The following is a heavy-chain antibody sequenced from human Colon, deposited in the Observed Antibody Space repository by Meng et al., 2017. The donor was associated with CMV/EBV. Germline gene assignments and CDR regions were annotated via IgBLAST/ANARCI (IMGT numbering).Heavy chain of an antibody. CDR3: ATGDSYYYNY. CDR2: INGDGTRT. CDR1: GLTFSKYW. J-gene: IGHJ4*02. D-gene: IGHD3-10*01. Sequence: GESLKISCVASGLTFSKYWMHWVRQAPGKGLVWVSLINGDGTRTPYADSVTGRFTISRDNAKNTLYVQMNSLRVEDTAVYYCATGDSYYYNYWGRGTLVTVSS. V-gene: IGHV3-74*01.